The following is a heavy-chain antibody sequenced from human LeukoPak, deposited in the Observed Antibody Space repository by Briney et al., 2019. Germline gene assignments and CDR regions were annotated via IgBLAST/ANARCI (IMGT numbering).Heavy chain of an antibody. Sequence: GESLKISCKGSGYSFTSYWIGWVRQMPGKGLEWMGIIYPGDSDTRYSPSFQGQVTISADKSISTAYLQWSSLKASDTAVYYCARHDREYQLLDVFGIWGQGTMVTVSS. CDR3: ARHDREYQLLDVFGI. D-gene: IGHD2-2*01. V-gene: IGHV5-51*01. CDR2: IYPGDSDT. CDR1: GYSFTSYW. J-gene: IGHJ3*02.